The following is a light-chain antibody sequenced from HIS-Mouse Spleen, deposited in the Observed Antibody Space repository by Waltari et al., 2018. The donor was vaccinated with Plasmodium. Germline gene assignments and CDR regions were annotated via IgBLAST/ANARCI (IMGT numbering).Light chain of an antibody. J-gene: IGLJ2*01. CDR1: KWGDQY. Sequence: SYELTQPPSVSVSPGQTASITGSGDKWGDQYACWYQQKPGQSPVLVIYQDSKRPSGIPERFSGSNSGNTATLTISGTQAMDEADYYCQAWDSSTVVFGGGTKLTVL. V-gene: IGLV3-1*01. CDR2: QDS. CDR3: QAWDSSTVV.